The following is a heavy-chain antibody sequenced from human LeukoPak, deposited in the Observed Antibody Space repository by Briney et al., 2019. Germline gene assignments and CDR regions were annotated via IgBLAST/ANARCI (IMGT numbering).Heavy chain of an antibody. D-gene: IGHD2-21*02. CDR3: ASRYCGGDCYSNYFDY. J-gene: IGHJ4*02. CDR1: GNYW. Sequence: PGGSLRLSCAASGNYWMHWVRQAPGKGLVWVSHINSDGSWTNYADSVKGRFTISRDNAKNSLYLQMNSLRAEDTAVYYCASRYCGGDCYSNYFDYWGQGTLVTVSS. CDR2: INSDGSWT. V-gene: IGHV3-74*01.